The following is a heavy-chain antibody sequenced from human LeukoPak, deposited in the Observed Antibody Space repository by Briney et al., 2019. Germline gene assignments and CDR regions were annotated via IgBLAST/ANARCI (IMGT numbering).Heavy chain of an antibody. J-gene: IGHJ3*02. CDR1: GFTFSDYY. CDR3: ARAGYYDILTGNYKGAFDI. Sequence: GWSLRLSCAASGFTFSDYYMSWIRQAPGKGLEWVSYISSSGSTIYYADSVKGRFTISRDNAKNSLYLQMNSLRAEDTAVDYCARAGYYDILTGNYKGAFDIWGQGTMVTVSS. V-gene: IGHV3-11*01. CDR2: ISSSGSTI. D-gene: IGHD3-9*01.